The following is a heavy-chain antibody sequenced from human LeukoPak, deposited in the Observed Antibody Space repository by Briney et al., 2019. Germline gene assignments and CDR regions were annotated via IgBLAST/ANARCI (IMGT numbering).Heavy chain of an antibody. V-gene: IGHV3-9*01. CDR2: ISWNSGSI. Sequence: GGSLRLSCAASGFTFDDYAMHWVRQAPGKGLEWVSGISWNSGSIGYADSVKGRFTISRDNAKNSLYLQMNSLRAEDTAVYYCAREWDYGAFDIWGQGTMVTVSS. D-gene: IGHD4/OR15-4a*01. CDR1: GFTFDDYA. J-gene: IGHJ3*02. CDR3: AREWDYGAFDI.